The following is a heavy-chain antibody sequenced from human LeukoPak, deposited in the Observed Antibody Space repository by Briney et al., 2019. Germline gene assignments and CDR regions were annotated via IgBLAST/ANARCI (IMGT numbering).Heavy chain of an antibody. CDR3: ARGLRSRGGL. CDR1: GYTFTCYD. J-gene: IGHJ4*02. Sequence: ASVKVSCKASGYTFTCYDINWVRQATGEGLEWMGWMNPNSGNTGYAQKFQGRVTMTRNTSISTAYMELSSLRSEDTAMYYCARGLRSRGGLWGQGTLVTVSS. D-gene: IGHD3-10*01. V-gene: IGHV1-8*01. CDR2: MNPNSGNT.